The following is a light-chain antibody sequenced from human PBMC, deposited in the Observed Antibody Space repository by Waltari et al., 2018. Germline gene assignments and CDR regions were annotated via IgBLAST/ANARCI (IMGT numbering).Light chain of an antibody. J-gene: IGKJ4*01. Sequence: DIQMTPSPSSLSASAGDRVTITCRASQGISTYLNWYQQKPGKAPKRLIYATSSLETGVPSRFSGSGSGTDFTLTISSLQPEDFATYYCLQYNSNPLTFGGGTKVEIK. CDR3: LQYNSNPLT. CDR1: QGISTY. V-gene: IGKV1-17*01. CDR2: ATS.